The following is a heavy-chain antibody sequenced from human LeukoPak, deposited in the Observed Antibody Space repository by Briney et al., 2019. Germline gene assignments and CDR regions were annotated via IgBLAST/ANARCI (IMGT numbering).Heavy chain of an antibody. Sequence: TSETLSLTCAVYGGSFSGYYWGWIRQPPGKGLEWIGEINHSGSTNYNPSLKSRVTISVDTSKNQFSLKLSSVTAADTAVYYCARDPGPWSGSYVDWGQGTLVTVSS. CDR3: ARDPGPWSGSYVD. CDR2: INHSGST. CDR1: GGSFSGYY. D-gene: IGHD3-10*01. V-gene: IGHV4-34*01. J-gene: IGHJ4*02.